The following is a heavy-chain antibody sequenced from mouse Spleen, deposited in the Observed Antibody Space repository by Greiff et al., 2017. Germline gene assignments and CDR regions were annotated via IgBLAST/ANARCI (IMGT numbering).Heavy chain of an antibody. CDR3: ARWDYGFAY. Sequence: VQLQQSGPELVKPGASVKISCKASGYAFSSSWMNWVKQRPGQGLEWIGRIYPGDGDTNYNGKFKGKATLTADKSSSTAYMQLSSLTSVDSAVYFCARWDYGFAYWGQGTLVTVSA. D-gene: IGHD2-4*01. CDR2: IYPGDGDT. J-gene: IGHJ3*01. V-gene: IGHV1-82*01. CDR1: GYAFSSSW.